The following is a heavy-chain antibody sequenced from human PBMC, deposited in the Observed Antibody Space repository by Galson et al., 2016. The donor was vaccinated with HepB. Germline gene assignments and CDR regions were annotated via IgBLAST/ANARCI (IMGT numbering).Heavy chain of an antibody. Sequence: ETLSLTCTVSGGSISSYYWSWIRQPPGKGLEFVSAINSNGGSTFYAISVKGRFTISRDNSENRLYLQMDSLRLEDMAVYYCARVGFGLLTGYYDDHYDMDVWGKGTTVTVSS. J-gene: IGHJ6*04. V-gene: IGHV3-64*01. CDR2: INSNGGST. CDR1: GGSISSYY. D-gene: IGHD3-9*01. CDR3: ARVGFGLLTGYYDDHYDMDV.